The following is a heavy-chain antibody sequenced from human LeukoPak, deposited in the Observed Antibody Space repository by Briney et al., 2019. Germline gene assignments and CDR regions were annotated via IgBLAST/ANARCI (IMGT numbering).Heavy chain of an antibody. J-gene: IGHJ4*02. D-gene: IGHD4-17*01. V-gene: IGHV4-61*01. CDR2: IYYTGST. CDR3: ARGPPDGDYFDY. CDR1: GGSVSSGSYY. Sequence: SETLSLTCTVSGGSVSSGSYYWSWIRQPPGKGLEWIGNIYYTGSTNYNPSLKSRVTVSVDTSKNQFSLKLSSVTAADTAVYYCARGPPDGDYFDYWGQGTLVTVSS.